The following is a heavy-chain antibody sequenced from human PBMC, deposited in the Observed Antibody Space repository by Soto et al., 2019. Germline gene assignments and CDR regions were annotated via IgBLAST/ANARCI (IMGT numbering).Heavy chain of an antibody. CDR2: AYYRGTT. D-gene: IGHD4-17*01. Sequence: QVQLQESGPGLLKPSETLSLTCSVSGGSVSDKTYYWSWIRQPPGKRLEWLGYAYYRGTTNYNPSLKSRVTISVDLSKNRFSLRLSSVTTADTALYYCARTTAVPNTLRSRYFFDYWGQGTLVTVSS. CDR3: ARTTAVPNTLRSRYFFDY. CDR1: GGSVSDKTYY. J-gene: IGHJ4*02. V-gene: IGHV4-61*01.